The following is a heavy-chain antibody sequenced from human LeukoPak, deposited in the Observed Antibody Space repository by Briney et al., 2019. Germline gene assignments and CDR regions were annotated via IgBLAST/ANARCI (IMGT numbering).Heavy chain of an antibody. CDR3: ARGAPGGNDYGDY. Sequence: SETLSLTCTVSGGSISSGGYFWTWIRQPPGKGLEWIGYIFYSGTTYYNPSLKSRATMSVDTSKNQFSLNLSSVTAADTAVYYCARGAPGGNDYGDYWGQGTLVTVSS. V-gene: IGHV4-31*03. CDR1: GGSISSGGYF. J-gene: IGHJ4*02. CDR2: IFYSGTT.